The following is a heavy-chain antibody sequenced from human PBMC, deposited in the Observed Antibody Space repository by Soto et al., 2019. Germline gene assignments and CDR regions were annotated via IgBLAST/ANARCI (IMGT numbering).Heavy chain of an antibody. J-gene: IGHJ6*02. Sequence: SETLSLTCAVYGGSFSGYYWSWIRQPPGKGLEWIGEINHSGSTNYNPSLKSRVTISVDTSKNQFSLELSSVTAADTAVYYCARGRRGYYYYYGMDVWGQGTTVT. CDR3: ARGRRGYYYYYGMDV. V-gene: IGHV4-34*01. CDR1: GGSFSGYY. CDR2: INHSGST.